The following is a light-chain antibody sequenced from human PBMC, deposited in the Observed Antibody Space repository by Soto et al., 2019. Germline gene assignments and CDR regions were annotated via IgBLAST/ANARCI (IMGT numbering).Light chain of an antibody. CDR1: QSVSSF. Sequence: DIVLTQSPATLSLSPGERATLTCRASQSVSSFLAWYQQKPGQAPRLLIYDASNRATGIPARFRGSGSGTEFTLTISGLEPEDFAVYFCQHYGSSPPVTFGQGTRLENK. CDR2: DAS. V-gene: IGKV3-20*01. CDR3: QHYGSSPPVT. J-gene: IGKJ5*01.